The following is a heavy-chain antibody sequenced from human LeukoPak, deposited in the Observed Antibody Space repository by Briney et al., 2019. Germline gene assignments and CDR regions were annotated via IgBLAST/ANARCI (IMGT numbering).Heavy chain of an antibody. CDR2: IYITGST. CDR3: ARVRIGETSYDASDV. V-gene: IGHV4-59*13. CDR1: GGSISSYY. J-gene: IGHJ3*01. Sequence: SETLSLTCTVSGGSISSYYWTWIRQPPGKGLEWIGDIYITGSTNYNPYLTRRVTMSVDTSKNQFSLRLSSVTAADTAVYYCARVRIGETSYDASDVWGLGTMVTVSS. D-gene: IGHD1-26*01.